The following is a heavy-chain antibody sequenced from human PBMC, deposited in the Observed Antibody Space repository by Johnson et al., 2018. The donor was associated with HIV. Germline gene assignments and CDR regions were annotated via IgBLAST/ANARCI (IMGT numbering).Heavy chain of an antibody. D-gene: IGHD3-22*01. J-gene: IGHJ3*02. Sequence: VQLVESGGGVVRPGESLRLSCAASGFTFNDYAMTWLRQAPGKGLAWVSGINWNGGSTGYPDSVKGRFPISRDNAKNSLYLQMNSLRAEVTALYCCGRATHYYDMGYAFDILGKGKIVTVSA. CDR2: INWNGGST. CDR3: GRATHYYDMGYAFDI. CDR1: GFTFNDYA. V-gene: IGHV3-20*04.